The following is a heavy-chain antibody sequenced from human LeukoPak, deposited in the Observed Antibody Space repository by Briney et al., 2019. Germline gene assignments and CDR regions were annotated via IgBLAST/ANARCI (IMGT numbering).Heavy chain of an antibody. CDR3: ARVGRSDYPHYYYYYYMDV. D-gene: IGHD4-11*01. Sequence: PGGSLRLSCAASGFTFSDYYMSWIRQAPGKGLEWVSYISSSGSTIYYADSVKGRFTISRDNAKNSLYLQMNSLRAEDTAVYYCARVGRSDYPHYYYYYYMDVWGKGTTVTVSS. V-gene: IGHV3-11*04. J-gene: IGHJ6*03. CDR2: ISSSGSTI. CDR1: GFTFSDYY.